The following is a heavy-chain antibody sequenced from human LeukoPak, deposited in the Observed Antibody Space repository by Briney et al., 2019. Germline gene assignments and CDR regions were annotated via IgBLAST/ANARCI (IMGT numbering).Heavy chain of an antibody. D-gene: IGHD1-14*01. V-gene: IGHV3-30-3*01. CDR2: ISYDGSNK. CDR3: AKDRRVMPDDAFDI. J-gene: IGHJ3*02. Sequence: GGSLRLSCAASGFIFSTYAMHWVRQAPGKGLEWVAVISYDGSNKYYADSVKGRFTISRDNSKNTLYLQMNSLRAEDTAVYYCAKDRRVMPDDAFDIWGQGTMVTVSS. CDR1: GFIFSTYA.